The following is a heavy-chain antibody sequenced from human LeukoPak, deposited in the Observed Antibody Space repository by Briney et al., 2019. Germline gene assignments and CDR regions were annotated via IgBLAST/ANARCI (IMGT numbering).Heavy chain of an antibody. CDR2: IYYRGTT. V-gene: IGHV4-61*01. D-gene: IGHD6-19*01. Sequence: TETLSLTCTVSGGSVSSGSHYWNWIRQSPGRGLEWIGHIYYRGTTNYTPSLKSRVTISVDTSMNQFSLRLSSVTAADTAVYFCARSFYSSGWYTPLRWFDTWGQGTPVTVSS. J-gene: IGHJ5*02. CDR1: GGSVSSGSHY. CDR3: ARSFYSSGWYTPLRWFDT.